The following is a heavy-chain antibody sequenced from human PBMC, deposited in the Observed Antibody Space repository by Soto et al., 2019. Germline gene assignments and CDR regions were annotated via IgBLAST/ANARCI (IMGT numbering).Heavy chain of an antibody. V-gene: IGHV3-33*01. CDR2: IWYDGSNK. J-gene: IGHJ3*02. Sequence: GGSLRLSCAASGFTFSSYGMHWVRQAPGKGLEWVAVIWYDGSNKYYADSVKGRFTISRDNSKNTLYLQMNSLRAEDTAVYYCARGHDIPRPVPIDIWGQGTMVTVSS. CDR3: ARGHDIPRPVPIDI. D-gene: IGHD3-9*01. CDR1: GFTFSSYG.